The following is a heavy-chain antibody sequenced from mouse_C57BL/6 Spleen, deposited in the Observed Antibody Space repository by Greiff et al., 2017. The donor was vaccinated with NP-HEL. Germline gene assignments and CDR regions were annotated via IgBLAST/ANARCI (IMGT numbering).Heavy chain of an antibody. CDR1: GFTFSSYT. J-gene: IGHJ1*03. CDR2: ISGGGGNT. Sequence: EVQGVESGGGLVKPGGSLKLSCAASGFTFSSYTMSWVRQTPEKRLEWVATISGGGGNTYYPDSVKGRFTISRDNAKNTLYLQMSSLRSEDTALYYCARISLLRWYFDVWGTGTTVTVSS. CDR3: ARISLLRWYFDV. V-gene: IGHV5-9*01. D-gene: IGHD1-1*01.